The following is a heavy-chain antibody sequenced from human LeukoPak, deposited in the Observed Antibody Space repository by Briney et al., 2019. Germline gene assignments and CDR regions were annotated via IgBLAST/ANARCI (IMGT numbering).Heavy chain of an antibody. D-gene: IGHD2-15*01. CDR2: INPNSGGT. CDR3: ARGYCSGGSCSALGYYYYGMDV. J-gene: IGHJ6*02. V-gene: IGHV1-2*02. CDR1: DYTFSSYG. Sequence: GASVKVSCKASDYTFSSYGITWVRQAPGQGLEWMGWINPNSGGTNYAQKFQGRVTMTRDTSISTAYMELSRLRSDDTAVYYCARGYCSGGSCSALGYYYYGMDVWGQGTTVTVSS.